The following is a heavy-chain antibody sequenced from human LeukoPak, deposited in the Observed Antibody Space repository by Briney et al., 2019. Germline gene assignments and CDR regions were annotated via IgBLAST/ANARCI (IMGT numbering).Heavy chain of an antibody. Sequence: ASVKVSCKASGYTFTGYYMHWVRQAPGQGLEWMGWINPNSGGTNYAQKFQGRVTMTRDTSISTAYMELSRLRSDDTAVYYCARGHRTTDIVVVPAANYYYYMDVWGKGTTVTISS. CDR3: ARGHRTTDIVVVPAANYYYYMDV. V-gene: IGHV1-2*02. D-gene: IGHD2-2*01. CDR2: INPNSGGT. CDR1: GYTFTGYY. J-gene: IGHJ6*03.